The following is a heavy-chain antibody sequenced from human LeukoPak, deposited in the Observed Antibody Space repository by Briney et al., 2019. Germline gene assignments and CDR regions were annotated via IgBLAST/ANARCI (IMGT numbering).Heavy chain of an antibody. J-gene: IGHJ3*01. CDR1: GDTFSGYY. Sequence: GASVKVSCKASGDTFSGYYVHWVRQAPGQGLELMGWMNPKSGGTNYAQKFQGRVTMTREMSISTAYMELSRLRSDDTAVYYCAEMADGAFGVWGQGTMVTVSS. V-gene: IGHV1-2*02. CDR2: MNPKSGGT. CDR3: AEMADGAFGV. D-gene: IGHD2-8*01.